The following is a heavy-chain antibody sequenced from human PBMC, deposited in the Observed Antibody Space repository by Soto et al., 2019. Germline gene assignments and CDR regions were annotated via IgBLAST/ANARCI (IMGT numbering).Heavy chain of an antibody. CDR3: ARGGGVGVAGSAAFDM. D-gene: IGHD3-3*01. V-gene: IGHV1-2*02. CDR2: INPATGAA. Sequence: QLHLVQSGAVVKKPGASVTVSCSASGYPVTAYYMHWVRQAPGRGLEWMGGINPATGAAKYTQTFQGRGTMTKDTPTSTAFMELSGRTPEDTAVFYCARGGGVGVAGSAAFDMWGQGTLVTVSS. CDR1: GYPVTAYY. J-gene: IGHJ3*02.